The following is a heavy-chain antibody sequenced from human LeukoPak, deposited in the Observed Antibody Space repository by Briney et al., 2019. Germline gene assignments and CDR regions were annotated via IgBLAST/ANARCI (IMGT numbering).Heavy chain of an antibody. V-gene: IGHV1-2*02. Sequence: ASVKVSCKASGYTFTGYYMHWVRRAPGQGLEWMGWINPNSGGTNYAQKFQGRVTMTRDTSISTAYMELSRLRSDDTAVYYCASGPHKWELLTHAFDIWGQGTMVTVSS. J-gene: IGHJ3*02. CDR2: INPNSGGT. CDR1: GYTFTGYY. CDR3: ASGPHKWELLTHAFDI. D-gene: IGHD1-26*01.